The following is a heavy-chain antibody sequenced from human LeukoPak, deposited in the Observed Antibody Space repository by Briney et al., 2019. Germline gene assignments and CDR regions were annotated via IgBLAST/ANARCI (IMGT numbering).Heavy chain of an antibody. CDR3: ARDSTGYQ. V-gene: IGHV3-7*01. CDR2: IKEDGSEK. Sequence: PGGSLRLSCAASGFTFSTYWMSWVRQAPGKGLEWVANIKEDGSEKYYGDSVKGRFTISRDKAKNALYLEMNSLRVEDTAVYYCARDSTGYQWGQGTLVTVSS. J-gene: IGHJ4*02. CDR1: GFTFSTYW. D-gene: IGHD3-22*01.